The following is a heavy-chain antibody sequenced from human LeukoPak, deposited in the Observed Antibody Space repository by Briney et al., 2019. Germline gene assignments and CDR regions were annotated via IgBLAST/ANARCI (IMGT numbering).Heavy chain of an antibody. J-gene: IGHJ4*02. Sequence: GGSLRLSCTASGFTFSTYCINWVRESTGKGLVWVALINGDGSTTTHADSVKGRFTISRDNAKNTAYLQMNSLRDEDKAVYFCARDYAGSPDYWGQGTLVTVSA. V-gene: IGHV3-74*03. CDR1: GFTFSTYC. D-gene: IGHD3-10*01. CDR2: INGDGSTT. CDR3: ARDYAGSPDY.